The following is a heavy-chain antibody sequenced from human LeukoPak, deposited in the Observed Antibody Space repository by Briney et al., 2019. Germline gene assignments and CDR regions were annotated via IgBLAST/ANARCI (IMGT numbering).Heavy chain of an antibody. CDR3: ARGGAARPDY. CDR2: ISGSGGST. Sequence: GGSLRLSCAASGFTFNNYGMHWVRQAPGKGLEWVSAISGSGGSTYYADSVKGRFTISRDKAKNSLYLQMNSLRAEDTAMYYCARGGAARPDYWGQGTLVTVSS. V-gene: IGHV3-23*01. D-gene: IGHD6-6*01. J-gene: IGHJ4*02. CDR1: GFTFNNYG.